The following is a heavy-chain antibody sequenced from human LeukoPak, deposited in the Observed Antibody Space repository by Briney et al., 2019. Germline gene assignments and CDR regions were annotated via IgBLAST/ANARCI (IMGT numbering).Heavy chain of an antibody. V-gene: IGHV3-21*01. J-gene: IGHJ4*02. CDR3: AGEQWLSYHRYTDY. Sequence: PGGSLRLSCAASGFTFSIYAMSWVRQAPGKGLEWVSSISSSSSYIYYADSVKGRFTISRDNAKNSLYLQMSSLRAEDTAVYYCAGEQWLSYHRYTDYWGQGTLVTVSS. CDR2: ISSSSSYI. CDR1: GFTFSIYA. D-gene: IGHD3-22*01.